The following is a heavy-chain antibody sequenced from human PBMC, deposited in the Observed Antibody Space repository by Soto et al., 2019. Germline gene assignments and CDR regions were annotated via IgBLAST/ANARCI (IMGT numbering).Heavy chain of an antibody. V-gene: IGHV1-69*06. Sequence: QVELVQSGVEVKNPGSSVKVSCKASGDTFSKYAINWVRQAPGQGLEWMGGIIPFYDKPNYAENFLGRVMISADKFTTTAYLEVSSLRSEDTAVYFCARGYRELFFYAMDVWGRGTPVIVSS. J-gene: IGHJ6*02. CDR2: IIPFYDKP. CDR1: GDTFSKYA. CDR3: ARGYRELFFYAMDV. D-gene: IGHD3-10*01.